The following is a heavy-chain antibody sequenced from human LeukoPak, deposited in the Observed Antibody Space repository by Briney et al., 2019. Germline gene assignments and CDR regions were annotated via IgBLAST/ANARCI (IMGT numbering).Heavy chain of an antibody. CDR1: GFTFSSYG. J-gene: IGHJ4*02. CDR3: AKGTRIAVAGTPSY. CDR2: ISYDGSNK. V-gene: IGHV3-30*18. Sequence: GGSLRLSCAASGFTFSSYGMHWVRQAPGKGLEWVAVISYDGSNKYYADSVKGRFTISRDNSKNTLYLQMNSLRAEDTAVYYCAKGTRIAVAGTPSYWGQGTLVTVSS. D-gene: IGHD6-19*01.